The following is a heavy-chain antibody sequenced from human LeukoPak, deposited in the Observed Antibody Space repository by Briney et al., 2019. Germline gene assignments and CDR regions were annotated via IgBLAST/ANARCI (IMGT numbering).Heavy chain of an antibody. J-gene: IGHJ4*02. CDR3: ARVTGYMTEDYFDY. CDR2: IYYSGST. V-gene: IGHV4-61*01. Sequence: SETLSLTCTVSGGSISSGSDYWSWIRQPPGKGLEWIGYIYYSGSTNYNPSLKSRVTISVDTSKNQFSLRLSSVTAADTAVYYCARVTGYMTEDYFDYWGQGTLITVSS. D-gene: IGHD6-13*01. CDR1: GGSISSGSDY.